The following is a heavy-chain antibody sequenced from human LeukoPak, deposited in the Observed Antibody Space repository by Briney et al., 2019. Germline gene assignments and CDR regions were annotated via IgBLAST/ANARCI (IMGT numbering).Heavy chain of an antibody. CDR3: ARAGGYYDSSGPYYYCYYGMDV. Sequence: ASVKVSCTASGYTFTSNAKNRVRQAPGQGLEWMGWINTNTGNPTYAQGFTGRFVFSLDTSVSTAYLQISSLKAEDTAVYYCARAGGYYDSSGPYYYCYYGMDVWGQGTTVTVSS. J-gene: IGHJ6*02. V-gene: IGHV7-4-1*02. CDR2: INTNTGNP. CDR1: GYTFTSNA. D-gene: IGHD3-22*01.